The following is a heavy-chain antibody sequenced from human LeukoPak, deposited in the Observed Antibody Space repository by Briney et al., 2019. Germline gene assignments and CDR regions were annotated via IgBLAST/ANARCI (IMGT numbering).Heavy chain of an antibody. Sequence: GASVKVSCKASGVTFSSFAIAWVRQAPGQGLEWMGRIIPIIEEVNYAQKFQGRVTISADKSTSVAYMELNSLTPEGTAVYYCARPHYYGSGSYYPGWFDPWGQGTLVSVSS. CDR3: ARPHYYGSGSYYPGWFDP. D-gene: IGHD3-10*01. J-gene: IGHJ5*02. CDR2: IIPIIEEV. CDR1: GVTFSSFA. V-gene: IGHV1-69*04.